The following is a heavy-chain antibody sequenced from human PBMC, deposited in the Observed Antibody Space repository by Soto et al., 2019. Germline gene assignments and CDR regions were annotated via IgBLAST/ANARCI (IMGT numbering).Heavy chain of an antibody. V-gene: IGHV4-39*01. CDR2: IYYSGSA. CDR1: GGSISSSSYY. Sequence: SETLSLSCTVSGGSISSSSYYWGWIRQPPGKGLEWIGSIYYSGSAYYNPSLKSRVTISVDTSKNQFSLKLSSVTAADTAVYYCASQQLVHYYYGMDVWGQGTTVTVSS. D-gene: IGHD6-13*01. CDR3: ASQQLVHYYYGMDV. J-gene: IGHJ6*02.